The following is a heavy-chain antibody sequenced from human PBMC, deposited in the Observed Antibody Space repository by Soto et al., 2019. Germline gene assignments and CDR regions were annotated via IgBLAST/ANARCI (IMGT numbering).Heavy chain of an antibody. J-gene: IGHJ6*02. V-gene: IGHV4-34*01. CDR3: ARGPGYYDILTGYYRLDYYYYGMDV. Sequence: TSETLSLTCAVYGGSFSGYYWSWIRQPPGKGLEWIGEINHSGSTNYNPSLKSRVTISVDTSKNQFSLKLSSVTAADTAVYYCARGPGYYDILTGYYRLDYYYYGMDVWGQGTTVT. CDR2: INHSGST. CDR1: GGSFSGYY. D-gene: IGHD3-9*01.